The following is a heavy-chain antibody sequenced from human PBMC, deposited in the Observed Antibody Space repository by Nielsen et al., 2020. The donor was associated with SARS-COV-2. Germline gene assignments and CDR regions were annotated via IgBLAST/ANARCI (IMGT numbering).Heavy chain of an antibody. V-gene: IGHV3-21*01. J-gene: IGHJ6*02. D-gene: IGHD4-23*01. CDR2: ISSSSSYI. Sequence: GESLKISCAASGFTFSSYSMNWVRQAPGKGLEWVSSISSSSSYIYYADSVKGRFTISRDNAKNSLYLQMNSLRAEDTAVYYCASETTLGYYYYYGMDVWGQGTTVTVSS. CDR3: ASETTLGYYYYYGMDV. CDR1: GFTFSSYS.